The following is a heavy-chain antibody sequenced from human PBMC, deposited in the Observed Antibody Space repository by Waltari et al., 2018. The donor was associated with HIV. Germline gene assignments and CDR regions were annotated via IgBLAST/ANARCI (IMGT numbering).Heavy chain of an antibody. V-gene: IGHV3-21*01. CDR3: ARDSRDNSWSLNFFDP. D-gene: IGHD6-13*01. CDR1: GFTFNRYH. Sequence: EAKLVESGGGPVKPGGSLRLSCRAPGFTFNRYHLNWVRQAPGKGLEWISSISSSGTFTHYADSVKGRFTISRDNANKSVYLQMNSLRAEDTAVYYCARDSRDNSWSLNFFDPWGQGTLVTVSS. CDR2: ISSSGTFT. J-gene: IGHJ5*02.